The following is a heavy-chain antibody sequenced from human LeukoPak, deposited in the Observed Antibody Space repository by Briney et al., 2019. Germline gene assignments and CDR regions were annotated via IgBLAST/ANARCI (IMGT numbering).Heavy chain of an antibody. CDR1: GFTFSSYG. J-gene: IGHJ4*02. CDR3: ARGPSYCGTNCYYYFDY. V-gene: IGHV3-66*01. CDR2: IYSGGST. D-gene: IGHD2-21*01. Sequence: PGGSLRLSCAASGFTFSSYGMSWVRQAPGKGLEWVSVIYSGGSTYYADSVKGRFTISRDNSKNTLYLQMNSLRAEDTAVYYCARGPSYCGTNCYYYFDYWGQGTLVTVSS.